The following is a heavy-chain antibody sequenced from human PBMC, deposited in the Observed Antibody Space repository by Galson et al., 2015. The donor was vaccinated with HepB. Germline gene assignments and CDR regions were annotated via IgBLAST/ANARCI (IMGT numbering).Heavy chain of an antibody. CDR1: GGSISSSNW. J-gene: IGHJ4*02. CDR3: ARDPGDSGWGAFDY. V-gene: IGHV4-4*02. Sequence: ETLSLTCAVSGGSISSSNWWSWVRQPPGKGLEWIGEIYHSGSTNYNPSLKSRVTISVDKSKNQFSLKLSSVTAADTAVYYCARDPGDSGWGAFDYWGQGTLVTVSS. D-gene: IGHD6-19*01. CDR2: IYHSGST.